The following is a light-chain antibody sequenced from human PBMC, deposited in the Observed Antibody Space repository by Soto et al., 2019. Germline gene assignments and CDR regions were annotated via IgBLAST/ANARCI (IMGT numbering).Light chain of an antibody. CDR3: QQYYSYPQP. Sequence: AIRMTQSPSSFSASTGDRVTITCRASQSIGSFLAWYQQKPGKAPNLLIHAASTLQSGVPSRFSGSGSGTDFTLTISCLQSEDFATYYCQQYYSYPQPFGPGTKVDMK. V-gene: IGKV1-8*01. CDR2: AAS. CDR1: QSIGSF. J-gene: IGKJ3*01.